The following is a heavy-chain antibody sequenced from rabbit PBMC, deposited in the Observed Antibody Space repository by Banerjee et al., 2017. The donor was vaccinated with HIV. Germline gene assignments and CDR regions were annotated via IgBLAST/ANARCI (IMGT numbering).Heavy chain of an antibody. CDR2: IYTGSSDNT. J-gene: IGHJ4*01. V-gene: IGHV1S40*01. Sequence: QSLEESGGDLVKPGASLTLTCTASGFSFNSIYYMCWVRQAPGKGLEWIACIYTGSSDNTYYASWAKGRFTISRSTSLNTVDLQMTSLTAADTATYFCARDYGGYGYAGYFNLWGQGTLVTVS. D-gene: IGHD6-1*01. CDR3: ARDYGGYGYAGYFNL. CDR1: GFSFNSIYY.